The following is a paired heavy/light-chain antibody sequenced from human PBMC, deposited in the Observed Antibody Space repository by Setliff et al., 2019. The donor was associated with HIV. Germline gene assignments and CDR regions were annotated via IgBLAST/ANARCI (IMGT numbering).Heavy chain of an antibody. CDR3: AKDRKLPESYGGSGTYPYWGYMDV. Sequence: QVVLVESGGGVVQPGGSLRLSCAASGFTFSFYGMHWVRQAPDKGLEWVAFIRYDGSRQYYADSVKGRFTISRDNSKNTLYLQMNSLRAEDGGVYYCAKDRKLPESYGGSGTYPYWGYMDVWGKGTTVTVSS. CDR2: IRYDGSRQ. J-gene: IGHJ6*03. V-gene: IGHV3-30*02. CDR1: GFTFSFYG. D-gene: IGHD3-10*01.
Light chain of an antibody. Sequence: DVQMTQSPSSLSASVGDRVTITCQASQDITKFLNWYQQKPGKAPKLLIYDASNLETGVPSRFSGSGSGTDFTFTITSLLPDDIATYYCQQYHNLPSLTFGGGTKVEIK. CDR3: QQYHNLPSLT. V-gene: IGKV1-33*01. CDR1: QDITKF. J-gene: IGKJ4*01. CDR2: DAS.